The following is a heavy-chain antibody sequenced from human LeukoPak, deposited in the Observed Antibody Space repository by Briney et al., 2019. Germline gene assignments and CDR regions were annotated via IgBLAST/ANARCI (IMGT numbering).Heavy chain of an antibody. CDR2: MNPNSGNT. CDR1: GYTFTSYD. J-gene: IGHJ6*02. D-gene: IGHD5/OR15-5a*01. V-gene: IGHV1-8*01. CDR3: ASSVRSSYYYYGMDV. Sequence: ASVKVSCKASGYTFTSYDINWVRQATGQGLEWMGWMNPNSGNTGYAQKFQGRVTMTRNTSISTAYMELSSLRSEDTAVYYCASSVRSSYYYYGMDVWGQGTTVTVSS.